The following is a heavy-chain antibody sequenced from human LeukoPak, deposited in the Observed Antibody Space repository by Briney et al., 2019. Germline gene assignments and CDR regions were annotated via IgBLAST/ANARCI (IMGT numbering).Heavy chain of an antibody. J-gene: IGHJ4*02. CDR1: GYTFTGYY. CDR3: AADQLSGDYYFDL. D-gene: IGHD2-21*02. CDR2: INPNSGGT. V-gene: IGHV1-2*02. Sequence: ASVKVSCKASGYTFTGYYMHWVRQAPGQGLEWMGWINPNSGGTNYAQKFQGRVTMTRDTSISTAYMELSRLRSDDTAVYYCAADQLSGDYYFDLWGQGTLVTVSS.